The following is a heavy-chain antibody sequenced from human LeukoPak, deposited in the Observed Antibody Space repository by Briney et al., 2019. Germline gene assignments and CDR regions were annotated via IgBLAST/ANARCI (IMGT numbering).Heavy chain of an antibody. CDR3: ARGIILFTITEVEY. V-gene: IGHV3-30*04. J-gene: IGHJ4*02. CDR2: ISYDGSNK. Sequence: GGSLRLSFAPSGVTFISYALHWVRQAPGKGLEWGAVISYDGSNKYYADSVKRRFTISRDNSKNKLYLQMNSLRTEDTAVYSCARGIILFTITEVEYWGQGTLVTVSS. D-gene: IGHD5/OR15-5a*01. CDR1: GVTFISYA.